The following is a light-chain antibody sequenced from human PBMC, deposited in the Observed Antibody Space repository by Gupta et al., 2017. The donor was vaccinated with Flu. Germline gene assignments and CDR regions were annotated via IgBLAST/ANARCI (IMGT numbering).Light chain of an antibody. Sequence: EVLLTHSPTTLSLSPGERATLTCRAIQSVGSALAWYQQKPGPPPRLLIDDALRRATGIPARFSGSGSGTDFTLTISSLESEDFAVYYCQQGGKGAQTFGEGAKVE. CDR3: QQGGKGAQT. J-gene: IGKJ4*02. CDR2: DAL. V-gene: IGKV3-11*01. CDR1: QSVGSA.